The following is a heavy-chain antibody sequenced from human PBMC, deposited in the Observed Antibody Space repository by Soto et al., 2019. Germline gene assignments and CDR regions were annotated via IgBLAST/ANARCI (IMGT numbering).Heavy chain of an antibody. CDR2: IYPGDSNT. V-gene: IGHV5-51*01. CDR3: ARQGYCSSTACYTVDY. J-gene: IGHJ4*02. CDR1: GYSFTNYW. Sequence: GESLKISCKGSGYSFTNYWIGWVRQMPGKGLEWMGIIYPGDSNTRYSPSFQDQVTISAAQSISTAYLQWSSLKASDTAMYYCARQGYCSSTACYTVDYWGQGTLVTVSS. D-gene: IGHD2-2*02.